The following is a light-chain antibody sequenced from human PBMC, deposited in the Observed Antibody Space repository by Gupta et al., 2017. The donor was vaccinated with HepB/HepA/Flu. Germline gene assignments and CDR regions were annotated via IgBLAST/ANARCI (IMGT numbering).Light chain of an antibody. CDR1: QSVSSSQ. CDR3: QQDGRSPVT. V-gene: IGKV3-20*01. Sequence: EIVLTQSPGTLSLSPGERATLSCRASQSVSSSQLAWYQQKPGQAPRLLMYGATSRATGIPDRISGSGSGTDFTLTISILDPEDFAVYYCQQDGRSPVTFGGGTKVEIK. J-gene: IGKJ4*01. CDR2: GAT.